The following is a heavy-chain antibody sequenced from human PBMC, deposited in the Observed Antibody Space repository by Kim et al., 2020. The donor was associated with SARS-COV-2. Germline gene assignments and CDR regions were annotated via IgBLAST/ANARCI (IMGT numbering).Heavy chain of an antibody. CDR2: LYYSGST. V-gene: IGHV4-59*08. CDR1: GGSISSYY. Sequence: SETLSLTCSVFGGSISSYYWSWIRQPPGKGLEWIGYLYYSGSTNYNPSLKSRVTISVDTSKHQFSPTLSFVTAAATAMYYCLRLGCSATSCTTVDYWGQG. D-gene: IGHD2-2*01. J-gene: IGHJ4*02. CDR3: LRLGCSATSCTTVDY.